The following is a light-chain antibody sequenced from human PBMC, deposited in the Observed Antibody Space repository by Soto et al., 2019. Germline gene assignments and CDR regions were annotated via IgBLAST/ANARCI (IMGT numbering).Light chain of an antibody. J-gene: IGLJ1*01. V-gene: IGLV2-14*01. CDR2: EVS. CDR1: SSDVGGYNY. CDR3: SSYTSSTTPYV. Sequence: QSALTQPASVSGSPGQSITISCTGTSSDVGGYNYVSWYQHHPGKAPKLMIYEVSNRPSGVSIRFSGSKSGNAASLTISGLQAEDEADYYCSSYTSSTTPYVFGTGTKVTVL.